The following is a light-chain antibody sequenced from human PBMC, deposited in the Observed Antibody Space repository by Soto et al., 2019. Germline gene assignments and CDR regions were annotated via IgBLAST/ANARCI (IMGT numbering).Light chain of an antibody. CDR2: YDD. Sequence: QSVLTQPPSVSEAPRQRVTISCSGSSSNIGNNAVNWYQQLPGKAPKLLIYYDDLLPSGVSDRSSGSQAGTSASLAISGLQSEDEADYYCAAWDDTLNGPVFGEGTKLTVL. V-gene: IGLV1-36*01. CDR1: SSNIGNNA. CDR3: AAWDDTLNGPV. J-gene: IGLJ2*01.